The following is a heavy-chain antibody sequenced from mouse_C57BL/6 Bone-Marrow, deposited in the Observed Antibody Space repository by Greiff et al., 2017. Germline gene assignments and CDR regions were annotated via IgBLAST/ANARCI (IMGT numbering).Heavy chain of an antibody. D-gene: IGHD2-10*01. CDR3: ASPLLFAY. Sequence: EVKLMESGPVLVKPGASVKMSCKASGYTFTDYYMNWVKQSHGKSLEWIGVINPYNGGTSYNQKFKGKATLTVDKSSSTAYMELNSLTSEDSAVYYCASPLLFAYWGQGTLVTVSA. V-gene: IGHV1-19*01. CDR1: GYTFTDYY. CDR2: INPYNGGT. J-gene: IGHJ3*01.